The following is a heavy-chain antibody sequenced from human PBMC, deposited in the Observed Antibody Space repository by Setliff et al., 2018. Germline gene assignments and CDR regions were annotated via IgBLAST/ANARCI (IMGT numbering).Heavy chain of an antibody. CDR2: IYYSGST. CDR1: GGSIDSHY. J-gene: IGHJ4*02. D-gene: IGHD2-15*01. Sequence: PSETLSLTCSVSGGSIDSHYWSWIRQPPGKGLEWIGYIYYSGSTYYNPSLKSRVTIPVDTSKNQFSLKLSSVTAADTAVYYCARVIANCSGGSCYPYYFDYWGQGTLVTVSS. CDR3: ARVIANCSGGSCYPYYFDY. V-gene: IGHV4-30-4*08.